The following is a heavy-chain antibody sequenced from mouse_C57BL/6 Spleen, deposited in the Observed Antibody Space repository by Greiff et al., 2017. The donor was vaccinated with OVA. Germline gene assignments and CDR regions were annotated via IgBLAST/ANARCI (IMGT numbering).Heavy chain of an antibody. Sequence: VQLQQSGPGLVKPSQSLSLTCSVTGYSITSGYYWNWIRQFPGNKLEWMGYISYDGSNNYNPSLKNRISITRDTSKNQFFLKLNSVTTEDTATYYCARNWDGWYFDVWGTGTTVTVSS. CDR3: ARNWDGWYFDV. V-gene: IGHV3-6*01. J-gene: IGHJ1*03. CDR1: GYSITSGYY. CDR2: ISYDGSN. D-gene: IGHD4-1*01.